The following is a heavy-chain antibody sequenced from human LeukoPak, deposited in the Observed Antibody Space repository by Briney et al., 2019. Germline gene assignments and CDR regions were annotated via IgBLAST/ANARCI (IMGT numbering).Heavy chain of an antibody. CDR2: IYHSGTT. Sequence: PSQTLSLTCAVSGVSISRGGYAWNWIRQPPGKGLEWIAYIYHSGTTYYNPSLKSRATISVDTSKNQFSLKLSSVTAADTAVYYCAGISVAGGDWFDPWGQGTLVTVSS. CDR1: GVSISRGGYA. V-gene: IGHV4-30-4*07. D-gene: IGHD6-19*01. CDR3: AGISVAGGDWFDP. J-gene: IGHJ5*02.